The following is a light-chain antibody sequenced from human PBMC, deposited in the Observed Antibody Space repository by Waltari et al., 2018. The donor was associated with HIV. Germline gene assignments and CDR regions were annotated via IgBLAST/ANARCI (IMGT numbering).Light chain of an antibody. V-gene: IGLV1-47*01. J-gene: IGLJ2*01. CDR1: SSNIGNYY. Sequence: QSVLTQPPSASATPGQRVTISCSGRSSNIGNYYVSWYQQPPRATPKVLIFRNTRRPSGVPDRFSGSKSGTSASLAISGLRSEDEADYYCATWDDSLSGVVFGGGTKLTVL. CDR2: RNT. CDR3: ATWDDSLSGVV.